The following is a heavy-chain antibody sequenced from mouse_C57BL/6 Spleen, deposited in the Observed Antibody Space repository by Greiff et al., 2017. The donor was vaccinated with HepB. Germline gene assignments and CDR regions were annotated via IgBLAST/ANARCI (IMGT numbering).Heavy chain of an antibody. CDR3: ARNYYGSSYVRPYYAMDY. V-gene: IGHV5-17*01. CDR1: GFTFSDYG. J-gene: IGHJ4*01. Sequence: EVKLMESGGGLVKPGGSLKLSCAASGFTFSDYGMHWVRQAPEKGLEWVAYISSGSSTIYYADTVKGRFTISRDNAKNTLFLPMTRLRSEDTAMYYCARNYYGSSYVRPYYAMDYWGQGTSVTVSS. CDR2: ISSGSSTI. D-gene: IGHD1-1*01.